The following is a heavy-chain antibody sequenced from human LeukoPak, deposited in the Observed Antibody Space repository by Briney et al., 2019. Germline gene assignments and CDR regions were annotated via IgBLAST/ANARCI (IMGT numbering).Heavy chain of an antibody. CDR2: FDPEDGET. D-gene: IGHD3-3*01. V-gene: IGHV1-24*01. Sequence: ASVKVSCKVSGYTLTELSMHWVRQAPGKGLEWMGGFDPEDGETIYAQKFQGRVTMTEDTSTDTAYMELSSLRSEDTAVYYCARGRSVITIFGVVTFDAFDIWGQGTMVTVSS. CDR3: ARGRSVITIFGVVTFDAFDI. J-gene: IGHJ3*02. CDR1: GYTLTELS.